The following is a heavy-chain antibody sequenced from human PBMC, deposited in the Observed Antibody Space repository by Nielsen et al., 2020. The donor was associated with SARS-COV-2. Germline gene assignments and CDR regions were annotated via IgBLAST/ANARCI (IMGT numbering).Heavy chain of an antibody. V-gene: IGHV3-33*08. CDR2: IWYDGSNK. J-gene: IGHJ6*03. CDR3: ARARRMSSGPTPVRALYYMDV. D-gene: IGHD6-19*01. CDR1: GFTFSSYG. Sequence: GESLKISCAASGFTFSSYGMHWVRQAPGKGLEWVAVIWYDGSNKYYADSVKGRFTISRDNSKNTLYLQMNSLRAEDTAVYYCARARRMSSGPTPVRALYYMDVWGKGTTVTVSS.